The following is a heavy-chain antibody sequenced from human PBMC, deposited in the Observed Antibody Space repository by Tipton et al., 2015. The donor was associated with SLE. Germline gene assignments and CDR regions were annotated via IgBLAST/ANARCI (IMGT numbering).Heavy chain of an antibody. Sequence: QLVQSGAEVKRPGASVKVSCKTSGYTLTDYFVHWVRQAPGQGLEWMGWINPNSGGTYYAQKFQGRVTMTRDTSISTAYMELSRLRSDDTAVYYCARAGMVVTGEGFDPWGQGTLVTVSS. CDR3: ARAGMVVTGEGFDP. CDR1: GYTLTDYF. D-gene: IGHD4-23*01. J-gene: IGHJ5*02. CDR2: INPNSGGT. V-gene: IGHV1-2*02.